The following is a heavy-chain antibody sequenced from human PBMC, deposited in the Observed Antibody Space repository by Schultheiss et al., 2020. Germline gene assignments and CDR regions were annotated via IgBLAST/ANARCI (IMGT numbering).Heavy chain of an antibody. CDR1: GFTFSSYW. V-gene: IGHV3-74*01. CDR3: ARDLLSTVTTTGYYYYYGMDV. J-gene: IGHJ6*02. D-gene: IGHD4-17*01. CDR2: INSDGSST. Sequence: GESLKISCAASGFTFSSYWMHWVRQAPGKGLVWVSRINSDGSSTSYADSVKGRFTISRDNAKNSLYLQMNSLRAGDTAVYYCARDLLSTVTTTGYYYYYGMDVWGQGTTVTVSS.